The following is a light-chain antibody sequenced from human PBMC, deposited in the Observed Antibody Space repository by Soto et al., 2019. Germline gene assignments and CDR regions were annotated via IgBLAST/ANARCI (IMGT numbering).Light chain of an antibody. V-gene: IGKV1-9*01. CDR3: QQFNAYPLT. J-gene: IGKJ4*01. CDR1: QGISDY. CDR2: GAS. Sequence: DIQLTQSPSFLSASLGDRVTISCRASQGISDYLAWYQQKPGKAPKLLIYGASTLQSGVPSRFSGSASGTEFTLTISSLQPEDFATYFCQQFNAYPLTFGGGTKLEIK.